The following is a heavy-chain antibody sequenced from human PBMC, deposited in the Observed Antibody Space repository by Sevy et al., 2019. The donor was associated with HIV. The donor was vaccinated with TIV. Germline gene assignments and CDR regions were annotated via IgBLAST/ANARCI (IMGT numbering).Heavy chain of an antibody. Sequence: GSLILSCTVSGGSITSLYWNWIRHPPGKGLEWIANIYYNGHINYNPSLKSRVTLSLDTSKNQFSLRLSSVTAADTAMYYCAGENAWGRGYSWGQGTLVTVSS. CDR3: AGENAWGRGYS. CDR1: GGSITSLY. CDR2: IYYNGHI. D-gene: IGHD1-26*01. V-gene: IGHV4-59*08. J-gene: IGHJ4*02.